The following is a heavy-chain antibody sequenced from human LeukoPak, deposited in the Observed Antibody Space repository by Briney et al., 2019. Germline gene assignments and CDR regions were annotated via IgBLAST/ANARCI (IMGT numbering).Heavy chain of an antibody. Sequence: GGSLRLSCAASGFTFSSYAMHWVRQAPGKGLEWVAVISYDGSNKYYADSVKGRFTISRDNSKNTLYLQMNSLRAEDTAVYYCASPLHSGSYQGDYYYYGMDVWGQGTTVTVS. V-gene: IGHV3-30-3*01. CDR3: ASPLHSGSYQGDYYYYGMDV. D-gene: IGHD1-26*01. CDR2: ISYDGSNK. CDR1: GFTFSSYA. J-gene: IGHJ6*02.